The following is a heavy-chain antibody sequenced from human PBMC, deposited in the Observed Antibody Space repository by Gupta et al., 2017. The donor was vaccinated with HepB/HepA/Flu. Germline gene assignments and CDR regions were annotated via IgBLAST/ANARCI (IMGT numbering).Heavy chain of an antibody. J-gene: IGHJ2*01. Sequence: QVQLQQWGAGLLKPSETLSLTCAVYGGSFSGYYWSWIRQPPGKGLEWIGEINHSGSTNYNPSLKSRVTISVDTSKNQFSLKLSSVTAADTAVYYCAGRRGYSYGYHPRNADWYFDLWGRGTLVTVSS. CDR3: AGRRGYSYGYHPRNADWYFDL. CDR2: INHSGST. D-gene: IGHD5-18*01. V-gene: IGHV4-34*01. CDR1: GGSFSGYY.